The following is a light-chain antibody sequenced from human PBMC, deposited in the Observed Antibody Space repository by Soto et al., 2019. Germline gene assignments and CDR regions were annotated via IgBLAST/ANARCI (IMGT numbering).Light chain of an antibody. Sequence: DVQMTQSPSSLSASIGDRVTITCRASQSISTWLAWYQQKPGQAPKLLITHSSTLQNGVPSRFIGRGSGTEITLTISSLQPDDFATYYCQQYNFFRTFGQGTKVEV. CDR1: QSISTW. CDR3: QQYNFFRT. CDR2: HSS. J-gene: IGKJ1*01. V-gene: IGKV1-5*03.